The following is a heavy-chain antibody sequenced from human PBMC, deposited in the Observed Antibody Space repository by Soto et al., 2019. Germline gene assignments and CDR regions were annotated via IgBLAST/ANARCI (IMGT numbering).Heavy chain of an antibody. V-gene: IGHV4-59*01. D-gene: IGHD3-9*01. J-gene: IGHJ4*02. CDR2: IYYSGST. CDR3: ASYYYDILTGYYYFDY. Sequence: SETLSLTCTVSGGSISSYYWSWIRQPPGKGLEWIGYIYYSGSTNYNPSLKSRVTISVDTSKNQFSLKLSSVTAADTAVYYCASYYYDILTGYYYFDYWGQGTLVTVSS. CDR1: GGSISSYY.